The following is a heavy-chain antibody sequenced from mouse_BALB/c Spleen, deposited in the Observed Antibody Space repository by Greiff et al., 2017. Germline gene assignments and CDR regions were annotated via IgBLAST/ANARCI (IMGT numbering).Heavy chain of an antibody. CDR3: ARLYYYGSSYSYYAMDY. V-gene: IGHV5-12-1*01. CDR2: ISSGGGST. D-gene: IGHD1-1*01. CDR1: GFAFSSYD. Sequence: DVMLVESGGGLVKPGGSLKLSCAASGFAFSSYDMSWVRQTPEKRLEWVAYISSGGGSTYYPDTVKGRFTISRDNAKNTLYLQMSSLKSEDTAMYYCARLYYYGSSYSYYAMDYWGQGTSVTVSS. J-gene: IGHJ4*01.